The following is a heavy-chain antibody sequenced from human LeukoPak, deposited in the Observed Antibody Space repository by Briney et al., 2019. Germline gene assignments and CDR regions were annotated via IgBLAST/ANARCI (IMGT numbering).Heavy chain of an antibody. D-gene: IGHD4-23*01. CDR2: ISSSGSTI. CDR3: ARDSYYGGNPLDY. Sequence: GGSLRLSCAASGFTFSSYGMSWVRQAPGRGLEWVSYISSSGSTIYYADSVKGRFTISRDNAKNSLYLQMNSLRAEDTAVYYCARDSYYGGNPLDYWGQGTLVTVSS. J-gene: IGHJ4*02. CDR1: GFTFSSYG. V-gene: IGHV3-48*04.